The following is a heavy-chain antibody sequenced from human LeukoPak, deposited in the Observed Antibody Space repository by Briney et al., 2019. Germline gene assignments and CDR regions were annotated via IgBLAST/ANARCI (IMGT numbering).Heavy chain of an antibody. J-gene: IGHJ3*02. CDR1: GFTFDDYG. CDR2: INWNGGST. Sequence: PGGSLRLSCAASGFTFDDYGMSWVRHAPGKGLEGVSGINWNGGSTDYADSVKGRFTISRDNAKNSLYLQMNSLRAEDTALYYCASGVYDYVWGSYRYAPRDAFDIWGQGTMVTVSS. V-gene: IGHV3-20*04. CDR3: ASGVYDYVWGSYRYAPRDAFDI. D-gene: IGHD3-16*02.